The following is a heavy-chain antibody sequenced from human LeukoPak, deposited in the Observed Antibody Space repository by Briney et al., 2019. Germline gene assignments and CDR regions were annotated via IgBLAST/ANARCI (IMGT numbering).Heavy chain of an antibody. D-gene: IGHD5/OR15-5a*01. CDR2: IREDGGEI. Sequence: GGSLRLSCVASGFTFTSHWMPWVRQAPGKGLEWVANIREDGGEIYYLDSVKGRFTISRDNAKNSLYLQMNSLRAEDTAVYYCARGVYAFDIWGQGTMVTVSS. CDR3: ARGVYAFDI. CDR1: GFTFTSHW. V-gene: IGHV3-7*04. J-gene: IGHJ3*02.